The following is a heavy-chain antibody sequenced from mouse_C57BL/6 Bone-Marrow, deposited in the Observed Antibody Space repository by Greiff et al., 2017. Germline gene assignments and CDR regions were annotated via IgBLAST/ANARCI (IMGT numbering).Heavy chain of an antibody. CDR1: CYTFTSYG. CDR2: IYPRSGNT. V-gene: IGHV1-81*01. CDR3: GRDSRRGFAY. Sequence: QVQLQQSGAELARPGASVKLSCQASCYTFTSYGISCVQQRTGQGLEWIGAIYPRSGNTYYNAKFKGKATLTADKSSSTAYMELRSLTSEDAAVYFGGRDSRRGFAYWGQGTLVTVSA. J-gene: IGHJ3*01.